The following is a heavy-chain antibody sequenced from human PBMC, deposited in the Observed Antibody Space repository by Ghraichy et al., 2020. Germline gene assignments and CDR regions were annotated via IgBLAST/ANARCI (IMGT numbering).Heavy chain of an antibody. J-gene: IGHJ6*03. V-gene: IGHV1-2*02. CDR1: GYTFTGYY. D-gene: IGHD2-2*02. CDR2: INPNSGGT. CDR3: ARSGGYCSSTSCYTPSYMNYDYYMDV. Sequence: ASVKVSCKASGYTFTGYYMHWVRQAPGQGLEWMGWINPNSGGTNYAQKFQGRVTMTRDTSISTAYMELSRLRSDDTAVYYCARSGGYCSSTSCYTPSYMNYDYYMDVWGKGTTVTVSS.